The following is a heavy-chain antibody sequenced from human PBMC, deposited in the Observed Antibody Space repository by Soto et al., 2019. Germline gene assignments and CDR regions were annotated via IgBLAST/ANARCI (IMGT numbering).Heavy chain of an antibody. CDR2: IYYSGST. Sequence: SETLSLTCTVSGGSISSGGYYWSWIRQHPGKGLEWIGYIYYSGSTYYNPSLKIRVTISVDTSKNQFSLKLSSVTAADTAVYYCARDTGRDYYDFWSGPFDIWGQGTMVTVSS. J-gene: IGHJ3*02. V-gene: IGHV4-31*03. CDR1: GGSISSGGYY. D-gene: IGHD3-3*01. CDR3: ARDTGRDYYDFWSGPFDI.